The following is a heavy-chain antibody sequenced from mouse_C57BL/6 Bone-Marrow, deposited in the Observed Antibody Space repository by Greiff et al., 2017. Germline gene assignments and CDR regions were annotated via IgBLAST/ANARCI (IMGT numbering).Heavy chain of an antibody. CDR3: AREGGYGYDWAY. CDR1: GFTFSSYA. D-gene: IGHD2-2*01. Sequence: EVQGVESGGGLVKPGGSLKLSCAASGFTFSSYAMSWVRQTPEKRLEWVATISDGGSYTYYPDNVQGRFTISRDNAKNNLYLQMSHLKSEDTAMYYGAREGGYGYDWAYWGQGTLVTVSA. V-gene: IGHV5-4*01. J-gene: IGHJ3*01. CDR2: ISDGGSYT.